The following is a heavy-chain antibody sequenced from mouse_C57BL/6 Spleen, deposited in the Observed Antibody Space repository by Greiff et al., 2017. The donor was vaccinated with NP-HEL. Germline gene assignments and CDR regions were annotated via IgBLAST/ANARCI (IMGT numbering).Heavy chain of an antibody. V-gene: IGHV5-17*01. D-gene: IGHD1-1*01. CDR3: ARGGYYGGAMDY. CDR2: ISSGSSTI. J-gene: IGHJ4*01. CDR1: GFTFSDYG. Sequence: EVMLVASGGGLVKPGGSLKLSCAASGFTFSDYGMHWVRQAPEKGLEWVAYISSGSSTISYADTVKGRFTISRDNAKKTLFLQMTSLSSEDTAMYYCARGGYYGGAMDYWGQGTSVTVSS.